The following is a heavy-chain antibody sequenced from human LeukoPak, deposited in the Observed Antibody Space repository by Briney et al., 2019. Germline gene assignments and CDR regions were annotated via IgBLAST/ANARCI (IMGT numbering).Heavy chain of an antibody. CDR2: ISPNRGGT. V-gene: IGHV1-2*02. CDR3: ARDVLVGGSHKFDY. Sequence: ASVKVSRKASGYTFTGYYVHWVRQAPGQGLEWMGWISPNRGGTNYAPKFQGRVTMASDTSINTAYMELSRLTSDDTAVYYCARDVLVGGSHKFDYWGQGTLVTVSS. J-gene: IGHJ4*02. D-gene: IGHD3-10*01. CDR1: GYTFTGYY.